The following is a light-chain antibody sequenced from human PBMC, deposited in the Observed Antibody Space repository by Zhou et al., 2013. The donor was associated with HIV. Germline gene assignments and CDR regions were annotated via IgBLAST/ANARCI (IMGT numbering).Light chain of an antibody. V-gene: IGKV3D-20*01. Sequence: EIVLTQSPATLSLSPGERATLSCGASQSVSSDYLAWYQQKPGLAPRLLISDASSRATGIPDRFSGSGSGTDFTLTISSLQSEDFALYYCQQYYNWPLTFGGGTKVEIK. CDR1: QSVSSDY. J-gene: IGKJ4*01. CDR2: DAS. CDR3: QQYYNWPLT.